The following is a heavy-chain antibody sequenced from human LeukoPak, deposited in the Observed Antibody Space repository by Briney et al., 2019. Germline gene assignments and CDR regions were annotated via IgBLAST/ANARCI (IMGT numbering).Heavy chain of an antibody. CDR2: FNPNSGGT. Sequence: ASVKVSCKASGYTFTAYYIHWVRQAPGQGLEWMGWFNPNSGGTNYAQEFQGRVTMTRDTFISTACMELSRLRSDDTAVYYCAREYYFDNSGYYGVGDYWGQGTLVTVSS. J-gene: IGHJ4*02. CDR1: GYTFTAYY. V-gene: IGHV1-2*02. CDR3: AREYYFDNSGYYGVGDY. D-gene: IGHD3-22*01.